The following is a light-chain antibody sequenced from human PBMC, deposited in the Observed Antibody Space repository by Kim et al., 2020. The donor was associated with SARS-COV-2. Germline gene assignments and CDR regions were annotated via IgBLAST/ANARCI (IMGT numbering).Light chain of an antibody. CDR2: DAS. V-gene: IGKV1-33*01. CDR1: RDIINY. CDR3: QHSNA. J-gene: IGKJ4*01. Sequence: DIQLTQSPSSLSASVGDRVTITCHASRDIINYLHWYQQKPGKAPELLIYDASNLATGVPSTFSGSGSETDFTFTINSLQPEHIATYYCQHSNAFGGGTKVDIK.